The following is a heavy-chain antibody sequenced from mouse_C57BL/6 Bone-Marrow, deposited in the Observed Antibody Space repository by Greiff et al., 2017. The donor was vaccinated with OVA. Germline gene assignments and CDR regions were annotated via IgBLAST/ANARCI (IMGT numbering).Heavy chain of an antibody. V-gene: IGHV14-4*01. J-gene: IGHJ2*01. CDR3: TTYRY. CDR2: IDPENGDT. CDR1: GFNIKDDY. Sequence: EVQLQKSGAELVRPGASVKLSCTASGFNIKDDYMHWVKERPEQGLEWIGWIDPENGDTEYASKFQGKATITADTSSKTVYLQLSSLTSEDTAVYYCTTYRYWGQGTTLTVSS.